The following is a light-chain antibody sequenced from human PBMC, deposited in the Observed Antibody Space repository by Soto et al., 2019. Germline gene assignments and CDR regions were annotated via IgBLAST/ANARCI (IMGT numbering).Light chain of an antibody. Sequence: QAVVTQPPSVSGAPGQRVTISCTGSSSNIGAGYDVHWYQQFPGTTPKFLIYGNTNRPSGVPDRFSASKSGTSASLDITGLQAEDEAEYFCQSYDSSLTVVFGRGTKLTVL. J-gene: IGLJ2*01. CDR1: SSNIGAGYD. V-gene: IGLV1-40*01. CDR2: GNT. CDR3: QSYDSSLTVV.